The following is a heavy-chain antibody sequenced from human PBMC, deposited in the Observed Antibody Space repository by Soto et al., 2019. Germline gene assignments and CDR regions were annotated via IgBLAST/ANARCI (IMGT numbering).Heavy chain of an antibody. D-gene: IGHD6-13*01. CDR2: IKQDGSEK. J-gene: IGHJ1*01. CDR3: ASSWDAEYFQH. CDR1: GFTFSSYW. V-gene: IGHV3-7*03. Sequence: GGSLRLSCAASGFTFSSYWMSWVRQAPGKGLEWVANIKQDGSEKYYVDSVKGRFTISRDNSKNTLYLQMNSLRAEDTAVYYCASSWDAEYFQHWGQGTLVTVSS.